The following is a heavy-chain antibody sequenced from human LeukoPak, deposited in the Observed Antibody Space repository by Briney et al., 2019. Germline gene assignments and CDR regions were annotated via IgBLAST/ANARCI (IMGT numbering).Heavy chain of an antibody. J-gene: IGHJ4*02. V-gene: IGHV3-30-3*01. D-gene: IGHD3-10*01. Sequence: PGGSLRLSCAASGFTFGSSAMSWVRQPPGKGLEWVALISYDGANKYYADSVKGRFTISRDNSKNTLYLQINSLRAEDTAVYYCARDVNYGGWGQGTLVTVSS. CDR2: ISYDGANK. CDR3: ARDVNYGG. CDR1: GFTFGSSA.